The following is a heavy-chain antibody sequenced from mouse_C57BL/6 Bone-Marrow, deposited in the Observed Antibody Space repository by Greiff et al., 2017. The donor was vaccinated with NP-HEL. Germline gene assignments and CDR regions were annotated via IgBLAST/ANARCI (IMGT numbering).Heavy chain of an antibody. V-gene: IGHV1-55*01. CDR2: IYPGSGST. D-gene: IGHD2-4*01. J-gene: IGHJ2*01. CDR1: GYTFTSYW. CDR3: ARWRLRREGFYYFDY. Sequence: VQLQQPGAELVKPGASVKMSCKASGYTFTSYWITWVKQRPGQGLEWIGDIYPGSGSTNYNEKFKSKATLTVDPSSSTAYMQLSSLTSEDSAVYYCARWRLRREGFYYFDYWGQGTTLTVSS.